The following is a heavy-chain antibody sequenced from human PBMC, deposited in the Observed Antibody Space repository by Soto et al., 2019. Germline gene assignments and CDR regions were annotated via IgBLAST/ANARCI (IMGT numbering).Heavy chain of an antibody. CDR1: GGSFSGYY. J-gene: IGHJ4*02. V-gene: IGHV4-34*01. CDR3: ARRKGSWEVFGQPAGRFSAFDY. D-gene: IGHD6-13*01. CDR2: INHSGST. Sequence: QVQLQQWGAGLLKPSETLSLTCAVYGGSFSGYYWSWIRQPPGKGLEWVGEINHSGSTNYNPALKSRVTISVDRSKNHFSLTLSSVNAADTAVYYCARRKGSWEVFGQPAGRFSAFDYWGQGTLVTVSS.